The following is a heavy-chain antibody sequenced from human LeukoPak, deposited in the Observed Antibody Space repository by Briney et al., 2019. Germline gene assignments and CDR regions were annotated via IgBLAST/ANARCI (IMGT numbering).Heavy chain of an antibody. CDR1: GYSISSGYY. J-gene: IGHJ4*02. Sequence: PSETLSLTCTVSGYSISSGYYWGWIRQPPGKGLEWIGSIYHSGSTYYNPSLKSRVTKSVDTSKNQFSLKLSSVTAADTAVYYCARVAYSIFSFDYWGQGTLVTVSS. D-gene: IGHD4-11*01. V-gene: IGHV4-38-2*02. CDR2: IYHSGST. CDR3: ARVAYSIFSFDY.